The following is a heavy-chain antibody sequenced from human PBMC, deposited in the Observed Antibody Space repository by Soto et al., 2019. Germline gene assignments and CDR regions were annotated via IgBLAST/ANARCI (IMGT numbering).Heavy chain of an antibody. CDR2: IYWNDDK. D-gene: IGHD3-16*01. V-gene: IGHV2-5*01. CDR1: GFSVSARGVG. J-gene: IGHJ4*02. CDR3: AHSPLGAAPDY. Sequence: SGPTLVNPTQTLTLTCALSGFSVSARGVGVGWIRQPPGKALEWLAIIYWNDDKLYRPSLQSRLTITKDTSKNQVVLTMTNMDPVDTATYYCAHSPLGAAPDYWGQGTPVTVSS.